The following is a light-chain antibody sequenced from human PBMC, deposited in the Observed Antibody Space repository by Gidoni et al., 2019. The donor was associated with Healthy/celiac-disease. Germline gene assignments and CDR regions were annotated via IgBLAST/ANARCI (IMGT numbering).Light chain of an antibody. J-gene: IGLJ3*02. Sequence: QSALPQPPSASGSPGQSVTISCTGTSSDVGGYNYVSWYQQHPGKAPKLMIYEVSKRPSGVPDRFFGSKSGNTASLTVSGLQAEDEADYYCSSYAGSNLWVFGGGTKLTVL. CDR1: SSDVGGYNY. CDR2: EVS. CDR3: SSYAGSNLWV. V-gene: IGLV2-8*01.